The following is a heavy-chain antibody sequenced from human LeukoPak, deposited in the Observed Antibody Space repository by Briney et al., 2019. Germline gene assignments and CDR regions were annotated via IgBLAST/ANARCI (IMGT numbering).Heavy chain of an antibody. J-gene: IGHJ5*02. V-gene: IGHV5-51*01. D-gene: IGHD3-3*01. Sequence: GESLKISCKGSGYSFTSYWIGWVRQMPGKGLEWMGIIYPGDSDTRYSPSFQGQVTISADKSISTAYLQWSSLKAPDTAMYYCARSGTINYDFWSGSAYNWFDPWGQGTLVTVSS. CDR3: ARSGTINYDFWSGSAYNWFDP. CDR2: IYPGDSDT. CDR1: GYSFTSYW.